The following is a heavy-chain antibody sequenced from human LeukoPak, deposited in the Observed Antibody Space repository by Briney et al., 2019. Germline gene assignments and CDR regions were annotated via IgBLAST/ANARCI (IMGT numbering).Heavy chain of an antibody. CDR1: GFTFNSYW. CDR2: IKQDGSEK. CDR3: AREGGLGFDY. J-gene: IGHJ4*02. Sequence: GGSLRLSCAASGFTFNSYWMSWVRQAPGKGLEWVANIKQDGSEKYYVDSVKGRFTISRDNAKNSLYLQMNSLRAEDTAVYYCAREGGLGFDYWGQGTLVTVSS. V-gene: IGHV3-7*03. D-gene: IGHD3-16*01.